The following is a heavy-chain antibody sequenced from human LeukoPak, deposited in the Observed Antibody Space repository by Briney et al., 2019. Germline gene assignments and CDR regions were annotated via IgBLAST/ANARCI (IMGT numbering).Heavy chain of an antibody. V-gene: IGHV4-34*01. CDR2: INHSGST. D-gene: IGHD3-10*01. CDR1: GGSFSGYY. Sequence: SETLSLTCAVYGGSFSGYYWSWIRQPPGKGLEWIGEINHSGSTNYNPSLKSRVTISVDTSKNQFSLKLSSVTAADTAVYYCATDYYGSGYFDYWGQGTPVTVSS. CDR3: ATDYYGSGYFDY. J-gene: IGHJ4*02.